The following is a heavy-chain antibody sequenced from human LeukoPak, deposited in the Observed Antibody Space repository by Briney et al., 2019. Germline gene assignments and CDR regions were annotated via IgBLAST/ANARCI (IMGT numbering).Heavy chain of an antibody. Sequence: GGSLRLSCEASGFKFGTYAMTWARQAPGKGLEWVSCISSSSSYIYYADSVKGRFTISRDNAKNSLYLQMNSLRAEDTAVYYCARETDRGSYSPDYWGQGTLVTVSS. J-gene: IGHJ4*02. V-gene: IGHV3-21*01. CDR3: ARETDRGSYSPDY. D-gene: IGHD1-26*01. CDR1: GFKFGTYA. CDR2: ISSSSSYI.